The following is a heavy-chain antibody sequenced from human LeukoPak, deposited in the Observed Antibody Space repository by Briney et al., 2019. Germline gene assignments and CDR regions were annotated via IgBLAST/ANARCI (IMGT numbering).Heavy chain of an antibody. CDR3: ASLGACSSTSCYYYYYMDV. Sequence: STSYADSVKGRFTISRDNAKNTLYLQMNSLRAEDTAVYYCASLGACSSTSCYYYYYMDVWGKGTTVTVSS. D-gene: IGHD2-2*01. J-gene: IGHJ6*03. CDR2: ST. V-gene: IGHV3-74*01.